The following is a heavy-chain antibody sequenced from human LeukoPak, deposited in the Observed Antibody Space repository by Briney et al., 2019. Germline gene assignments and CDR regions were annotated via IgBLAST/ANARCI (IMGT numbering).Heavy chain of an antibody. CDR2: IYHSGST. J-gene: IGHJ5*01. Sequence: PSETLSLTCAVYGGSFSDYYWSWIRQPPGKGLEWIGYIYHSGSTYYNPSLKSRVTISVDRSKNQFSLKLSSVTAADTAVYYCAREWFGELKGFDPWGQGTLVTVSS. CDR3: AREWFGELKGFDP. CDR1: GGSFSDYY. V-gene: IGHV4-34*01. D-gene: IGHD3-10*01.